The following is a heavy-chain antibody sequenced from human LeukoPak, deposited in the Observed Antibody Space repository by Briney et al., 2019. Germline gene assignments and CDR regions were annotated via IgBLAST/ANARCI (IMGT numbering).Heavy chain of an antibody. CDR3: AQGGYSNYYYYYYMDV. CDR1: GGSISSSSYY. V-gene: IGHV4-39*07. CDR2: IYYSGST. D-gene: IGHD4-11*01. J-gene: IGHJ6*03. Sequence: PSETLSLTCTVSGGSISSSSYYWGWIRQPPGKGLEWIGTIYYSGSTNYNPSLKSRVTISVDTSKNQFSLKLSSVTAADTAVYYCAQGGYSNYYYYYYMDVWGKGTTVTVSS.